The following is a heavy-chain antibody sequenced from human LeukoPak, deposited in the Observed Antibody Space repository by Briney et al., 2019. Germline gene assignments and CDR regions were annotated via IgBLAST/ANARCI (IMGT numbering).Heavy chain of an antibody. D-gene: IGHD6-13*01. J-gene: IGHJ4*02. CDR3: AREIAAAAGGFVFDY. V-gene: IGHV3-33*01. Sequence: GGPLRLSCAASGFTFSSYGMHWVRQATGKGLEWVAVIWYDGSNKYYADSVKGRFTISRDNSKNTLYLQMNSLRAEDTAVYYCAREIAAAAGGFVFDYWGQGTLVTVSS. CDR2: IWYDGSNK. CDR1: GFTFSSYG.